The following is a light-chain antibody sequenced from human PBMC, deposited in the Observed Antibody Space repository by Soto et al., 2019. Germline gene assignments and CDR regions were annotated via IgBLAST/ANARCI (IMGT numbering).Light chain of an antibody. Sequence: DIILTQSPATVSVSPGERATLSCRASRSVSTNLAWYQHKHGQAPRLLIYGASTRVTDIPPRFGGSGSGTEFTLTINYLKSEDSGVYYCQQYEKTVPPVTFGGGTKVEI. CDR3: QQYEKTVPPVT. V-gene: IGKV3-15*01. CDR1: RSVSTN. CDR2: GAS. J-gene: IGKJ4*01.